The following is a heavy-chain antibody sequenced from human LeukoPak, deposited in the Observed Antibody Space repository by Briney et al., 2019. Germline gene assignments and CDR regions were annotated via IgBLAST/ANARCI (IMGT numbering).Heavy chain of an antibody. J-gene: IGHJ3*02. CDR3: AREDCSGGSCYFHDAFDI. D-gene: IGHD2-15*01. CDR1: GGSISSGGYY. Sequence: PSQTLSLTCTVSGGSISSGGYYWSWIRQHPGKGLEWIGHIYYSGSTYYNPSLKSRVTISVDTSKNQFSLKLSSVTAADTAVYYCAREDCSGGSCYFHDAFDIWGQGTMVTVSS. CDR2: IYYSGST. V-gene: IGHV4-31*03.